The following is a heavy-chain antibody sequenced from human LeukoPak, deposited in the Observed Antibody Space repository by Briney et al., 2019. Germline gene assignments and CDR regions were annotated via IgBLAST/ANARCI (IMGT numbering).Heavy chain of an antibody. CDR1: GGSFSGYY. CDR2: INHSGST. D-gene: IGHD5-18*01. V-gene: IGHV4-34*01. J-gene: IGHJ4*02. Sequence: SETLSLTCAVYGGSFSGYYWSWIRQPPGKGLEWIGEINHSGSTNYNPSLKSRVTISVDTSKNQFSLKLSSVTAADTVVYYCARDGGYSYGLPFDYWGQGTLVTVSS. CDR3: ARDGGYSYGLPFDY.